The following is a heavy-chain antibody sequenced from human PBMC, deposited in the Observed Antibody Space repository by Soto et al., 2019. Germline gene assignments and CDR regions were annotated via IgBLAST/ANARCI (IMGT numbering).Heavy chain of an antibody. CDR2: ISYDGSYK. Sequence: GGSLRLSCASSGFTFSSYAMHWVRQAPGKGLEWVAVISYDGSYKNYADSVKGRFTISRDNAKNSLYLQMSSLRAEDTALYYCARDGSTSWYSYDYHGIDVWGQGTTVTGSS. CDR1: GFTFSSYA. J-gene: IGHJ6*02. D-gene: IGHD5-18*01. CDR3: ARDGSTSWYSYDYHGIDV. V-gene: IGHV3-30-3*01.